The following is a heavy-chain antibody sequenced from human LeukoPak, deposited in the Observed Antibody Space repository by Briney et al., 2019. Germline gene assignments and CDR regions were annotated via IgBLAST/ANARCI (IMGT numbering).Heavy chain of an antibody. J-gene: IGHJ4*02. CDR3: ARTMVPWYYDSSGYGTFDY. CDR2: ISYDGSNK. V-gene: IGHV3-30-3*01. Sequence: GGSLRLSCAASGFTFSSYAMHWVRQAPGKGLEWVAVISYDGSNKYYADSVKGRFTISRDNSKNTLYLQMNSLRAEGTAVYYCARTMVPWYYDSSGYGTFDYWGQGTLATVSS. D-gene: IGHD3-22*01. CDR1: GFTFSSYA.